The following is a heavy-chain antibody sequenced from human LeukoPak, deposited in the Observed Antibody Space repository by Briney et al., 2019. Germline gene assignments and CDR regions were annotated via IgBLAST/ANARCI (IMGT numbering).Heavy chain of an antibody. CDR1: GDSFSGYY. J-gene: IGHJ5*02. V-gene: IGHV4-34*01. CDR2: IHHGGTT. D-gene: IGHD3-22*01. Sequence: SETLSLTCAVNGDSFSGYYWSWIRQFPGKGLEWIGEIHHGGTTNFNPSLRSRVTMSVDASKKGVSLKLSSVTAADTAVYYCARGQLFMGETFFYDTSRYSYFDPWGQGTLVAVSS. CDR3: ARGQLFMGETFFYDTSRYSYFDP.